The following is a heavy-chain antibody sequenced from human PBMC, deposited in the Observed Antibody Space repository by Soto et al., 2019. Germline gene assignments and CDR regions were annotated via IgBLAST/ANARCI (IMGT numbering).Heavy chain of an antibody. Sequence: PLETLSLTCTVSGGSVSSGSYYWSWIRQPPGKGLEWIGYIYYSGSTNYNPSLKSRVTISVDTSKNQFSLKLSSVTAADTAVYYCARDATKTGYYYYGMDVWGQGTTVTVSS. J-gene: IGHJ6*02. CDR1: GGSVSSGSYY. V-gene: IGHV4-61*01. CDR2: IYYSGST. CDR3: ARDATKTGYYYYGMDV.